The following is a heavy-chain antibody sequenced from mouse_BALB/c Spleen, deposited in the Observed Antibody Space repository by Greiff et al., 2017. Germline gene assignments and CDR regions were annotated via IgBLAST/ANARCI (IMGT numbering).Heavy chain of an antibody. Sequence: EVMLVESGGGLVKPGGSLKLSCAASGFTFSSYAMSWVRQTPEKRLEWVATISSGGSYTYYPDSVKGRFTISRDNAKNTLYLQMSSLRSEDTAMYYCARRYGSSPDYFDYWGQGTTLTVSS. CDR1: GFTFSSYA. CDR3: ARRYGSSPDYFDY. D-gene: IGHD1-1*01. V-gene: IGHV5-9-1*01. CDR2: ISSGGSYT. J-gene: IGHJ2*01.